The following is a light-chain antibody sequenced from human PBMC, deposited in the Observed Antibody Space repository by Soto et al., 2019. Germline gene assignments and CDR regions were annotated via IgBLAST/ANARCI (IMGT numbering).Light chain of an antibody. CDR3: QQADSFPLT. CDR2: DVS. J-gene: IGKJ4*01. Sequence: EVVLTQSPATLSLSPGESATLSCRASESVSRYLAWYQQRPGQAPRLLMYDVSNRATGIPARFSGSGSGTDFTLTISSLQPEDFGTYYCQQADSFPLTFGGGTKVEIK. V-gene: IGKV3-11*01. CDR1: ESVSRY.